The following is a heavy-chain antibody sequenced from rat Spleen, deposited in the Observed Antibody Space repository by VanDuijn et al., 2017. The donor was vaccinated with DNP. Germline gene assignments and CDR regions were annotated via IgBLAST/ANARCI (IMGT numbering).Heavy chain of an antibody. CDR3: TRRKFGVRGMDA. Sequence: EVQLQESGPGLVKPSQSLSLTCSVTGYSITSSYRWNWIRKFPGNKMEWVGHISYSGSTSYNPSLKSRISITRDTSKNQFFLHLNSVTTEDTATYFCTRRKFGVRGMDAWGQGTSVTVSS. CDR2: ISYSGST. CDR1: GYSITSSY. V-gene: IGHV3-1*01. D-gene: IGHD4-3*01. J-gene: IGHJ4*01.